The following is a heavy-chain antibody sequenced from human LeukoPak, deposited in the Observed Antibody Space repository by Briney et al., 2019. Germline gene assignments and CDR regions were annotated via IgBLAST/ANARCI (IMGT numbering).Heavy chain of an antibody. D-gene: IGHD5-18*01. V-gene: IGHV3-66*01. CDR1: GFTVSSNY. CDR3: AREVLDTAMALGY. CDR2: IYSGGTT. J-gene: IGHJ4*02. Sequence: PGGSLRLSCAASGFTVSSNYMSWVRQAPGKGLGWVSIIYSGGTTDYADSVKGRFTISRDNSKNTLYLQMNSLRAEDTAVYYCAREVLDTAMALGYWGQGTLVTVSS.